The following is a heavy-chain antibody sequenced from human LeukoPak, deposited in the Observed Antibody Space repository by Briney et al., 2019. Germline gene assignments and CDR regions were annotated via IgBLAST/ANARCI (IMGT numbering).Heavy chain of an antibody. CDR2: INSDGSST. D-gene: IGHD1-1*01. J-gene: IGHJ4*02. V-gene: IGHV3-74*01. Sequence: GGSLRLSCAASGFAFSSYWMHWVRQAPGKGLVWVSRINSDGSSTGYADSVKGRFTISRDNAKNTLYLQMNSLRAEDTAVYYCAKESRYTNYYFDYWGQGTLVAVSS. CDR1: GFAFSSYW. CDR3: AKESRYTNYYFDY.